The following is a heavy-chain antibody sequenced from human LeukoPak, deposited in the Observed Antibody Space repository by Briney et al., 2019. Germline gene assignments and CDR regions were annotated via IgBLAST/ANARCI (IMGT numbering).Heavy chain of an antibody. CDR1: GGSISSYY. V-gene: IGHV4-4*07. Sequence: MPSETLSLTCTVSGGSISSYYWSWIRQPAGKGPEWIGRIYTSGSANYNPSLKSRVTMSLDTSKNQFSLNLTSVTAADTAVYYCARVLFTEEDAFDIWGQGTMVTVSS. CDR2: IYTSGSA. J-gene: IGHJ3*02. CDR3: ARVLFTEEDAFDI.